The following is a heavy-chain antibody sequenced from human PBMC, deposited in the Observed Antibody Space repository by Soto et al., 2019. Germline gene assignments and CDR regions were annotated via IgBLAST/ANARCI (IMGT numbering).Heavy chain of an antibody. D-gene: IGHD2-15*01. J-gene: IGHJ4*02. V-gene: IGHV3-30*18. CDR3: AKDRGRYCSGGSCYLFDY. CDR1: GFTVSSYV. Sequence: QVQLVESGGGVVQPGRSLRLSCAASGFTVSSYVMHWVRQAPGKGLEWVAKISYDGDYKYYADSVKGRFTISRDNSKNTLDLQMNSLRAEDTALYYCAKDRGRYCSGGSCYLFDYWGQGIMVTVSS. CDR2: ISYDGDYK.